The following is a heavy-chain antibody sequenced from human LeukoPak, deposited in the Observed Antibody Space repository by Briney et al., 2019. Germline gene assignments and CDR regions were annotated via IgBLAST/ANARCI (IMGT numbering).Heavy chain of an antibody. Sequence: GASVKVSCKASGYTFTGYYMHWVRQAPGQGLEWMGWINPNSGGTNYAQKFQGRVTMTRDTSISTAYMELSRLRSDDTAVYYCARLDGYSSSWSSLSFDYWGQGTLVTVSS. CDR3: ARLDGYSSSWSSLSFDY. J-gene: IGHJ4*02. V-gene: IGHV1-2*02. CDR1: GYTFTGYY. D-gene: IGHD6-13*01. CDR2: INPNSGGT.